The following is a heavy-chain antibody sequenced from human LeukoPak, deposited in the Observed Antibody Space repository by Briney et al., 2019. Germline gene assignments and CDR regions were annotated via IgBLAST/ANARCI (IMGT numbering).Heavy chain of an antibody. CDR2: ISWNSGSI. J-gene: IGHJ4*02. D-gene: IGHD5-24*01. Sequence: PGGSLRLSCAASGFTFSSYSMNWVRQAPGKGLEWVSGISWNSGSIGYAASVRGRFTISRDNAKNSLYLQMNSLRAEDTAFYYCAKKLNYPQYYFDYWGQGTLVTVSS. V-gene: IGHV3-9*01. CDR1: GFTFSSYS. CDR3: AKKLNYPQYYFDY.